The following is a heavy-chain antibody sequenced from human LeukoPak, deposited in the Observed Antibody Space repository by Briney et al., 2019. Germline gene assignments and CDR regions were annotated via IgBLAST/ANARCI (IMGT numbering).Heavy chain of an antibody. CDR1: GYTFTSYD. CDR3: ARVATMVQGVIGY. J-gene: IGHJ4*02. CDR2: MNPNSGNA. D-gene: IGHD3-10*01. Sequence: ASVKVSCKASGYTFTSYDINWVRQATGQGLEWMGWMNPNSGNAGYAQKFQGRVTMTRNTSISTAYMELSSLRSEDTAVYYCARVATMVQGVIGYWGQGTLVTVSS. V-gene: IGHV1-8*01.